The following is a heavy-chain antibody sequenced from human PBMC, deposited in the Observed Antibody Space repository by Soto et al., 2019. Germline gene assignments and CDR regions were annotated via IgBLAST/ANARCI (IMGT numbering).Heavy chain of an antibody. J-gene: IGHJ6*02. CDR3: AHSRAGSSSYVHYYYGMDV. V-gene: IGHV2-5*01. CDR1: GFSLSTSGVG. D-gene: IGHD6-13*01. Sequence: QITLKESGPTLVKPTQTLTLTCTFFGFSLSTSGVGVGWIRQPPGKALEWLALIYWNDDKRYSPSLKSRLTITKDTSKNQVVLTMTNLDPVDTATYYCAHSRAGSSSYVHYYYGMDVWGHGTTVTVSS. CDR2: IYWNDDK.